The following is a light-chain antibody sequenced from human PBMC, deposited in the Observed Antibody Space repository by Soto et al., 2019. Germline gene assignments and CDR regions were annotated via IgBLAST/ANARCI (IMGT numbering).Light chain of an antibody. J-gene: IGKJ1*01. CDR1: QTVTSNY. V-gene: IGKV3-20*01. CDR2: GAS. CDR3: QQYDNWPGT. Sequence: EIVLTQSPGTLSLSPGERATLSCGASQTVTSNYLAWYQQKPGQAPRLLIFGASIRVTGIPDRFIGSGSGTHFTLTISSLQSEDFAVYYCQQYDNWPGTFGQGTKVDIK.